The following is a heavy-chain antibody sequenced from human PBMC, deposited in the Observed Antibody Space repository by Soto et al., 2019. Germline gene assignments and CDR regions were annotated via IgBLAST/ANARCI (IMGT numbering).Heavy chain of an antibody. J-gene: IGHJ4*02. V-gene: IGHV3-43*01. CDR1: GFDFEDYT. CDR2: ISYDGDDT. Sequence: VSLRLSCVASGFDFEDYTMHWVRQPPGKGLECVSRISYDGDDTYYADSVRGRFTMSRDNSKNSLFLLMNNLTPEDTAVYYCAKDEAYYFDHWGQGTLVTVSS. CDR3: AKDEAYYFDH.